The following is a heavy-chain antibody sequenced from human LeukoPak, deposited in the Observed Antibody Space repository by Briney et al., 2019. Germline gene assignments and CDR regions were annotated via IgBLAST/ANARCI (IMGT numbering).Heavy chain of an antibody. V-gene: IGHV3-23*01. J-gene: IGHJ4*02. D-gene: IGHD7-27*01. CDR3: ARDGQAFNSNWDYFEY. Sequence: GGSLRLSCVASGFTFGTFAMTWVRQAAGKELEWDEGIGNTETYYSDSVKGRFTISRDNSKSTIYLHMSNLRAEDTALYYCARDGQAFNSNWDYFEYWGQGTPVPVSS. CDR1: GFTFGTFA. CDR2: IGNTET.